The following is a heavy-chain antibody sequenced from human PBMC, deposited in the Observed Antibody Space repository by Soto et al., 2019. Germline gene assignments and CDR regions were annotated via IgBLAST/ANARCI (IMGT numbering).Heavy chain of an antibody. V-gene: IGHV4-39*01. D-gene: IGHD3-9*01. CDR1: GGSISNLTYY. J-gene: IGHJ4*02. CDR2: FYFSGNT. Sequence: PSETLSLTCTVAGGSISNLTYYWGCMRQPPGKGLEWIGYFYFSGNTYYNPSLESRVTISVDTSKNQFSLKLSSVTAADTAVYYCARHSAPRKDVLTGYYDHWGQGTLVTVSS. CDR3: ARHSAPRKDVLTGYYDH.